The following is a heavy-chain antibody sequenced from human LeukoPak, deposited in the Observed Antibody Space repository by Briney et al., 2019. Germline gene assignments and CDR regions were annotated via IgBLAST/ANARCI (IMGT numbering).Heavy chain of an antibody. V-gene: IGHV3-7*01. CDR3: ARIGYSSSSLDY. Sequence: GGSLRLSCAASGFTFSNYWMTWVRQAPGKGLEWVANIKQDGSQKYNVYSVKGRFTISRDNAKISSYLQMNSLRAEDTAVYYCARIGYSSSSLDYWGQGTLVPVSS. J-gene: IGHJ4*02. CDR2: IKQDGSQK. D-gene: IGHD6-6*01. CDR1: GFTFSNYW.